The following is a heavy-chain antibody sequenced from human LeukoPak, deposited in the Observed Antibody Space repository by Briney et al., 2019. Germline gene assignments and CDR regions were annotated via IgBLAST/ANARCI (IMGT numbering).Heavy chain of an antibody. CDR2: INHSGST. CDR3: ARVSFLRYFDWLSLNYYFDY. J-gene: IGHJ4*02. CDR1: GGSFSGYY. D-gene: IGHD3-9*01. Sequence: SETLSLTCAVYGGSFSGYYWSWIRQPPGKGLEWIGEINHSGSTNYNPSLKSRVTISVDTSKNQFSLKLSSGTAADTAVYYCARVSFLRYFDWLSLNYYFDYWGQGTLVTVSS. V-gene: IGHV4-34*01.